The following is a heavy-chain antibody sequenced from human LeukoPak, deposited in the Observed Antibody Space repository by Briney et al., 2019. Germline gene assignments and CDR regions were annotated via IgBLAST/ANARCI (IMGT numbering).Heavy chain of an antibody. CDR2: IQYDGSNK. V-gene: IGHV3-30*02. Sequence: GGSLRLSCAASGFTFSSYGMHWVRQAPGKGLEWVAFIQYDGSNKYYADSVKGRFTISRDNSKNTLYLQMNSLRAEDTAVYYCAKEYYYDSSGYFFDYWGQGTLVTVSS. D-gene: IGHD3-22*01. CDR1: GFTFSSYG. J-gene: IGHJ4*02. CDR3: AKEYYYDSSGYFFDY.